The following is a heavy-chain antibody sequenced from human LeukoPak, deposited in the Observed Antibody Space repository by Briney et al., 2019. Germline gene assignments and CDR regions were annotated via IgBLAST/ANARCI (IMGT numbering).Heavy chain of an antibody. V-gene: IGHV4-59*01. J-gene: IGHJ3*02. CDR1: GGSISSYY. CDR2: IYYSGST. D-gene: IGHD3-22*01. CDR3: ARVLTLVYYYDSSGYPLAFDI. Sequence: PSETLSLTCTVSGGSISSYYWSWIRQPPGKGLEWIGYIYYSGSTNYNPSLKSRVTISVDTSKNQFSLKLSSVTAADTAVYYCARVLTLVYYYDSSGYPLAFDIWGQGTMVTVSS.